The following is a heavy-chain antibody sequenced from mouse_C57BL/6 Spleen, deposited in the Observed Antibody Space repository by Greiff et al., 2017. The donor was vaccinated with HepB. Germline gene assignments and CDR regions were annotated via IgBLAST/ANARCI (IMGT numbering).Heavy chain of an antibody. D-gene: IGHD3-2*02. Sequence: EVKLMESGGGLVKPGGSLKLSCAASGFTFSDYGMHWVRQAPEKGLEWVAYISSGSSTIYYADTVKGRFTLSRDNAKNTLFLQMTSLRSEDTAMYYCARSDSSGYVSFAYWGQGTLVTVSA. J-gene: IGHJ3*01. CDR3: ARSDSSGYVSFAY. CDR2: ISSGSSTI. CDR1: GFTFSDYG. V-gene: IGHV5-17*01.